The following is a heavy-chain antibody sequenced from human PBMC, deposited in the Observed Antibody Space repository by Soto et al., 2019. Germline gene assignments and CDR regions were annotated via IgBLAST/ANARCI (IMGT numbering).Heavy chain of an antibody. CDR1: TDSMRTYY. V-gene: IGHV4-59*01. D-gene: IGHD4-17*01. CDR3: ARDDTTGLLEF. CDR2: VYHTGRT. Sequence: SETLSLTCSVSTDSMRTYYWTWVRQSPGTGLEWIGYVYHTGRTKYNPSLESRVTISLDMSKKQFSLQVTSVTAADTAVYYCARDDTTGLLEFWGQGXLVTVHS. J-gene: IGHJ4*02.